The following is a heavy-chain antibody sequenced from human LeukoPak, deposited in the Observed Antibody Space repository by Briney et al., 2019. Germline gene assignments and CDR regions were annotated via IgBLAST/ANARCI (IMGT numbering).Heavy chain of an antibody. D-gene: IGHD3-3*01. CDR3: ARDRELRFLEWTGGAFDI. V-gene: IGHV1-69*05. Sequence: SVKVSCKASGGTFSSYAISWVRQAPGQGLEWMGGIIPIFGTANYAQKFQGRVTITTDESTSTAYMELSSLRSEDTAVYYCARDRELRFLEWTGGAFDIWGQGTMVTVSS. CDR1: GGTFSSYA. CDR2: IIPIFGTA. J-gene: IGHJ3*02.